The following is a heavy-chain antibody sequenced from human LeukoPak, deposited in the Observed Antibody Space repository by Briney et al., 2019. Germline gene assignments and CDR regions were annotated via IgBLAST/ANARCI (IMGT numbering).Heavy chain of an antibody. V-gene: IGHV3-53*01. CDR1: GFIVSSNY. Sequence: PGGCLRLSCAASGFIVSSNYMSWVRQAPGKGLEWVSVIYSGGATYYADSVKGRFTISRDNSKNMLYLQMNSLRAEDTAVYYCARGPIVGPTKGFDPWGQGTLVTVSS. CDR2: IYSGGAT. J-gene: IGHJ5*02. D-gene: IGHD1-26*01. CDR3: ARGPIVGPTKGFDP.